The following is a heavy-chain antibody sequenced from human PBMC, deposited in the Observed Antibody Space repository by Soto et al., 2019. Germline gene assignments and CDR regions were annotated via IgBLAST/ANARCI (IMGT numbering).Heavy chain of an antibody. Sequence: SETLSLTCTVSGGSISSYYWSWIRQPPGKGLEWIGYIYYSGSTNYNPSLKSRVTISVDTSKNQFSLRLSSVTAADTAVYYCARVGSAPMVYYYDSRGYYDYWGQGSLVIVSS. J-gene: IGHJ4*02. CDR1: GGSISSYY. CDR3: ARVGSAPMVYYYDSRGYYDY. V-gene: IGHV4-59*01. D-gene: IGHD3-22*01. CDR2: IYYSGST.